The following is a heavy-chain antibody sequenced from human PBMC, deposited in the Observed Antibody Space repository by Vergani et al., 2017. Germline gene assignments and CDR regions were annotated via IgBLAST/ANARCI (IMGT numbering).Heavy chain of an antibody. D-gene: IGHD2-21*02. CDR1: GLTLSSHA. J-gene: IGHJ4*02. CDR3: AKYLRDSPDGLPDS. Sequence: ELQLFQYEGAVVQPGGSLRLSCVDSGLTLSSHAMSWVRLGHGQVLELVSSIKNTGDSTHYADSVKDRFTISRDNSKNTLYLQMNSLRVEDTAVYYFAKYLRDSPDGLPDSWGPGTLVIVSS. CDR2: IKNTGDST. V-gene: IGHV3-23*01.